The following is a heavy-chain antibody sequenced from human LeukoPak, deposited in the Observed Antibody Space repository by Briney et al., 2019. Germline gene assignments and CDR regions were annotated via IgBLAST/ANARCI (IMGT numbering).Heavy chain of an antibody. D-gene: IGHD4-17*01. V-gene: IGHV3-23*01. Sequence: GGSLRLSCAASGFTFRSHAMSWVRQAPEKGLEWVSAISGSGGSTYYADSVKGRFTISRDSSKNTLYLQMSNLRAEDTAVYYCAKDDYGADPGGQGTLVTVSS. CDR1: GFTFRSHA. J-gene: IGHJ5*02. CDR3: AKDDYGADP. CDR2: ISGSGGST.